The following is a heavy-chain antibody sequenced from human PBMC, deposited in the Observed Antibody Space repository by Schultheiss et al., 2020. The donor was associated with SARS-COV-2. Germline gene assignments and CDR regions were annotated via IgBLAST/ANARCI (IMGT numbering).Heavy chain of an antibody. CDR3: ARVSPLPYSSSWETVFSLDY. CDR1: GFTFSSYS. J-gene: IGHJ4*02. CDR2: ISSSSSYI. Sequence: GESLKISCAASGFTFSSYSMNWVRQAPGKGLEWVSSISSSSSYIYYADSVKGRFTISRDNAKNSLYLQMNSLRAEDTAVYYCARVSPLPYSSSWETVFSLDYWGQGTLVTVSS. V-gene: IGHV3-21*01. D-gene: IGHD6-13*01.